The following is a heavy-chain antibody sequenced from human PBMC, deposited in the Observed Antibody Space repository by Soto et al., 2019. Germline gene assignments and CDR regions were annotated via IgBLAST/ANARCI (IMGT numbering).Heavy chain of an antibody. CDR1: GFTFSSYA. CDR2: ISGSGGST. J-gene: IGHJ4*02. D-gene: IGHD3-3*01. V-gene: IGHV3-23*01. CDR3: AKGAYYDFWSGYYFDY. Sequence: GGSLRLSCAASGFTFSSYAMSWVRQAPGKGLEWVSAISGSGGSTYYADSVKGRFTISRDNSKNTLYLQMNSLRAEDTAVYYCAKGAYYDFWSGYYFDYWGQGTQVTVSS.